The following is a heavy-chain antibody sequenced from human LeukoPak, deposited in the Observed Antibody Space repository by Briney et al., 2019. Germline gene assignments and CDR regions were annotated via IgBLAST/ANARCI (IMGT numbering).Heavy chain of an antibody. CDR3: ARRNDFHI. CDR1: GGSITGYH. J-gene: IGHJ3*02. V-gene: IGHV4-4*08. CDR2: IYSNEAT. Sequence: SETLSLTCTVSGGSITGYHWSWIRQPPGKGLEWIGYIYSNEATEYKPSLKNRVTISADTSKNQFSLKLTSVTAADTAIYYYARRNDFHIWGQGTMVTVSS.